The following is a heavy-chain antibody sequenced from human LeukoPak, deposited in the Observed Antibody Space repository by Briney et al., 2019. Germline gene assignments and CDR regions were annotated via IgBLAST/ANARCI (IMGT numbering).Heavy chain of an antibody. CDR1: GGTFSSYA. J-gene: IGHJ6*03. V-gene: IGHV1-69*05. CDR2: IIPIFGTA. Sequence: VKVSCKASGGTFSSYAISWARQAPGQGPEWMGGIIPIFGTANYAQKFQGRVTITTDESTSTAYMELSSLRSEDTAVYYCASCIVVAGTRPIGYYSYYYMDVWGKGTTVTVSS. D-gene: IGHD6-19*01. CDR3: ASCIVVAGTRPIGYYSYYYMDV.